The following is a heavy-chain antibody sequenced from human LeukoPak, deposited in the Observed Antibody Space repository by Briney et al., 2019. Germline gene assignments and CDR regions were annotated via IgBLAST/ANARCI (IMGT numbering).Heavy chain of an antibody. D-gene: IGHD3-22*01. CDR3: ARSPGGLFFDY. J-gene: IGHJ4*02. V-gene: IGHV3-13*01. Sequence: PGGSLRLSCAASGFTFSSYDMHWVRQATGKGLEWVSAIGTAGDTYYPGSVKGRFTISRENAKNSLYLQMNSLRAGDTAVYYCARSPGGLFFDYWGQGTLVTVSS. CDR1: GFTFSSYD. CDR2: IGTAGDT.